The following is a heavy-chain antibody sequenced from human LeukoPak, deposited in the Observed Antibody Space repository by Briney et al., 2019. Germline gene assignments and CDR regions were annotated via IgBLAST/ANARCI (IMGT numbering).Heavy chain of an antibody. V-gene: IGHV3-30-3*01. D-gene: IGHD3-16*01. CDR3: ATSQKIGDIDY. J-gene: IGHJ4*02. CDR2: ISYDGSNK. CDR1: GFTFSSYA. Sequence: GASLRLSCAASGFTFSSYAMHWVRQAPGKGLEWVAVISYDGSNKYYADSVKGRFTISRDNSKNTLYLQMNSLRAEDTAVYYCATSQKIGDIDYWGQGTLVTVSS.